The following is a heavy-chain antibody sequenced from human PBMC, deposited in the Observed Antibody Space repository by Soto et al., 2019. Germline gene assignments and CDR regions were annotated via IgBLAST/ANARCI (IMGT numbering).Heavy chain of an antibody. D-gene: IGHD2-2*01. V-gene: IGHV3-7*01. CDR2: IKQDGSEK. CDR1: GFTFSSYW. Sequence: GGSLRLSCAASGFTFSSYWMSWVRQAPGKGLEWVANIKQDGSEKYYVDSVKGRFTISRDNAKNSLYLQMNSLRAEDTAVYYCARGLQTGADIVVVPAAPRGFGYWGEGTLVTVSS. J-gene: IGHJ4*02. CDR3: ARGLQTGADIVVVPAAPRGFGY.